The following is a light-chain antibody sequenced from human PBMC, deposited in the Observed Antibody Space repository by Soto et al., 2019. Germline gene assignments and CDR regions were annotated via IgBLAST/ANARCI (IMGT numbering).Light chain of an antibody. CDR1: QSVSSY. J-gene: IGKJ1*01. Sequence: IVLTQSPATLSLSPGERATLSCSASQSVSSYLAWYQQKPGQAPRLLIYDASNRATGIPARFSGSGSGTDFTLTISSLEPEDFAVYYCQQRSNWPPWTFGQGTKVDI. V-gene: IGKV3-11*01. CDR2: DAS. CDR3: QQRSNWPPWT.